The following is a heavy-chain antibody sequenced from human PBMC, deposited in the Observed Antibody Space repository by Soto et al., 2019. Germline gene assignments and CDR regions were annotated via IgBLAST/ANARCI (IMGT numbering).Heavy chain of an antibody. V-gene: IGHV1-18*01. D-gene: IGHD2-8*02. CDR1: GYTFSTHG. CDR2: ITPYNGNT. CDR3: ARFRDSTGSTCDPSFGFDL. Sequence: QVQLVQSGPEVKKPGASVKVSCRASGYTFSTHGLSWVRQAPGQGLEWMGWITPYNGNTNYEQKLRGRLTMTTDTSTNTGYMEVRSLRSDDTAVYYCARFRDSTGSTCDPSFGFDLWGPGTVVTVSS. J-gene: IGHJ3*01.